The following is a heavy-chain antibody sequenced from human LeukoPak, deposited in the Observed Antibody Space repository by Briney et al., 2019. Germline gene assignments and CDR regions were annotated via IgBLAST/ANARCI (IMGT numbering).Heavy chain of an antibody. Sequence: SETLSLTCTVSGGSISSYYWSWIRQPPGKGLEGIGYIYYSGSTNYNPSLKSRATISVDTSKNQFSLKLSSVTAADTAVYYCARDPLENGWFDPWGQGTLVTVS. CDR1: GGSISSYY. V-gene: IGHV4-59*01. J-gene: IGHJ5*02. CDR3: ARDPLENGWFDP. CDR2: IYYSGST.